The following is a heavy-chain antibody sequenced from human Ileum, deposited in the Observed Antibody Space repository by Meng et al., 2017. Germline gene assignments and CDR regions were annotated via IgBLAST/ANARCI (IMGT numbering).Heavy chain of an antibody. CDR3: ARGRSIVVVPAAQNNWVDP. J-gene: IGHJ5*02. D-gene: IGHD2-2*01. Sequence: SETLSLTCAVSGYSISSGYYWGWIRQPPGKGLEWIGSIYHSGSTYYNPSLKSRVTISVDTSKNQFSLKLSSVTAADTAVYYCARGRSIVVVPAAQNNWVDPWGQGTLVTVSS. CDR2: IYHSGST. V-gene: IGHV4-38-2*01. CDR1: GYSISSGYY.